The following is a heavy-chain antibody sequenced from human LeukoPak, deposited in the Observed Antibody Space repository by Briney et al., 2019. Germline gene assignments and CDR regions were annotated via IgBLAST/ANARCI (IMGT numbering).Heavy chain of an antibody. CDR3: ARGGRGQAYSNYVGY. D-gene: IGHD4-11*01. CDR2: ISSSSSYI. CDR1: GFTFSSYS. J-gene: IGHJ4*02. Sequence: PGGSLRLPCAASGFTFSSYSMNWVRQAPGKGLEWVSSISSSSSYIYYADSVKGRFTISRDNAKNSLYLQMNSLRAEDTAVYYCARGGRGQAYSNYVGYWGQGTLVTVSS. V-gene: IGHV3-21*01.